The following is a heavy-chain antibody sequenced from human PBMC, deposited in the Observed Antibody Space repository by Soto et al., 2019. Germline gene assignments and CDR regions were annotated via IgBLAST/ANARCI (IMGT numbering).Heavy chain of an antibody. CDR2: IYPGDSEV. D-gene: IGHD3-22*01. V-gene: IGHV5-51*01. CDR3: ARHLYESSGYRYFDL. Sequence: GESLKISCQGFVSSFSSNWIGWVRQRPGKGLEWMGIIYPGDSEVKYSPSFRGQVTISVDTSISTAYLQWSSLKATDTAMYYCARHLYESSGYRYFDLWGQGTLVTVSS. CDR1: VSSFSSNW. J-gene: IGHJ4*02.